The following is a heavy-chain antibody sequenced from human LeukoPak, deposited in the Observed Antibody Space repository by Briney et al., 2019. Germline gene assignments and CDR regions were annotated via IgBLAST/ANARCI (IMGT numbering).Heavy chain of an antibody. V-gene: IGHV3-21*01. CDR2: ISSSSSYI. CDR3: AREPESIAVAGPYSFDY. D-gene: IGHD6-19*01. J-gene: IGHJ4*02. CDR1: GFTFNGYV. Sequence: GGSLRLSCAASGFTFNGYVMNWVRQAPGKGLEWVSSISSSSSYIYYADSMKGRFTISRDNAKNSLSLQMNSLRAEDTAVYYCAREPESIAVAGPYSFDYWGQGTLATVSS.